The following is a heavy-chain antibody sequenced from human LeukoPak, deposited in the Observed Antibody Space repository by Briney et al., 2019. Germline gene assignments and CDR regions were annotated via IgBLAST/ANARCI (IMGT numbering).Heavy chain of an antibody. CDR1: GYTFTSYG. CDR2: ISPYNGNT. V-gene: IGHV1-18*01. CDR3: ATAGSSWYTHY. Sequence: ASVKVSCKASGYTFTSYGISWVRQAPGQGLEWMGWISPYNGNTYYAQKFHGRVTLTTDTSTSTAFMELRSPRSDDTAVYYCATAGSSWYTHYWGQGTLVTVSS. D-gene: IGHD6-13*01. J-gene: IGHJ4*02.